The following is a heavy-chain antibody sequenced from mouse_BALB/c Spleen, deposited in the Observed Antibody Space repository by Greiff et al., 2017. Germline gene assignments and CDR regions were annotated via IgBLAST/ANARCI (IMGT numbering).Heavy chain of an antibody. CDR2: IYPGSGNT. V-gene: IGHV1-77*01. CDR3: ARGELVYYFDY. D-gene: IGHD4-1*01. Sequence: QVQLKQSGAELARPGASVKLSCKASGYTFTDYYINWVKQRTGQGLEWIGEIYPGSGNTYYNEKFKGKATLTADKSSSTAYMQLSSLTSEDSAVYFCARGELVYYFDYWGQGTTLTVSS. J-gene: IGHJ2*01. CDR1: GYTFTDYY.